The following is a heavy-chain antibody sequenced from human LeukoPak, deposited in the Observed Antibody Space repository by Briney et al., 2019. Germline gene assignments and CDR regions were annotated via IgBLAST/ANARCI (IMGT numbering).Heavy chain of an antibody. D-gene: IGHD4-23*01. Sequence: SGPTVVNPTQTLTLTCTFSGFSLSTSGVGVGWIRQPPGKALEWLALIYWDDDKRYSPSLKSRLTITKDTSKNQVVLTMTNMDPVDTATYYCAHRRGKLPYNWFDPWGQGTLVTVSS. J-gene: IGHJ5*02. CDR3: AHRRGKLPYNWFDP. V-gene: IGHV2-5*02. CDR1: GFSLSTSGVG. CDR2: IYWDDDK.